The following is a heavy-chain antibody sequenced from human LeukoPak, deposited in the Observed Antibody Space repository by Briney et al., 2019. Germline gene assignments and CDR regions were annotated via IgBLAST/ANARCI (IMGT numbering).Heavy chain of an antibody. CDR2: IGNVDRDT. Sequence: GGSLRLSCAASGFTFSRNAMSWVRQAPGKGLEWVSAIGNVDRDTYYADSVKGRFTISRDSSKNTLYLQMNSLTAEDTAVYYCAKDMLRWSFDYWGQGTLVTVSS. J-gene: IGHJ4*02. D-gene: IGHD4-23*01. V-gene: IGHV3-23*01. CDR1: GFTFSRNA. CDR3: AKDMLRWSFDY.